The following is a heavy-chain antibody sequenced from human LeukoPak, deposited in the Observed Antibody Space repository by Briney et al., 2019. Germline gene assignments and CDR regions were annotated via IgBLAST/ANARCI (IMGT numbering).Heavy chain of an antibody. Sequence: GGSLRLSCAASGFTFSSYWMSWVRQAPGKGLEWVANIKQDGSEKYYVDSVKGRFTISRDNAKNSLYLQMNSLRAEDTAVYYCARDSLSIAVAGTIDYWGQGTLVTVSS. CDR1: GFTFSSYW. CDR2: IKQDGSEK. V-gene: IGHV3-7*03. D-gene: IGHD6-19*01. J-gene: IGHJ4*02. CDR3: ARDSLSIAVAGTIDY.